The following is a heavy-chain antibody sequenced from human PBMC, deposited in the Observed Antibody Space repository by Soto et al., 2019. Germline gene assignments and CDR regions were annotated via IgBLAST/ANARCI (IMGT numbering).Heavy chain of an antibody. CDR2: IYWDDDK. J-gene: IGHJ5*02. CDR1: GFSLTTSGVG. Sequence: QITLKESGPTLVKSTQTLTLTCTFSGFSLTTSGVGVGWIRQPPGKALEWLALIYWDDDKRYSPSLKSRLTITKDTSKNQVVLMMTNMDPVDTATYCCAHSLGEDWFDPWGQGTLVTVSS. D-gene: IGHD3-16*01. V-gene: IGHV2-5*02. CDR3: AHSLGEDWFDP.